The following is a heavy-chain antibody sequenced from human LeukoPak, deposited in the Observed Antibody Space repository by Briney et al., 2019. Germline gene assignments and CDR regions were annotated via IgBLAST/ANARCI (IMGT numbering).Heavy chain of an antibody. V-gene: IGHV4-34*01. CDR1: GGSFSGYY. D-gene: IGHD3-10*01. CDR3: ARGSEDYYGSGSYSVYYFDY. Sequence: SETLSLTCAVYGGSFSGYYWSWIRQPPGKGLEWIGEINHSGSTNYNPSLKSRVTISVDTSKNQFSLKLSSVTAADTAVYYCARGSEDYYGSGSYSVYYFDYWGQGTLVTVSS. CDR2: INHSGST. J-gene: IGHJ4*02.